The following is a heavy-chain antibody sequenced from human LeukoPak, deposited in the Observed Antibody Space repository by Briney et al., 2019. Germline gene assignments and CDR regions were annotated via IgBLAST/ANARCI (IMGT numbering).Heavy chain of an antibody. CDR2: INWYGGSK. V-gene: IGHV3-20*04. CDR3: ARQFRSGYDGDPRHYYMDV. J-gene: IGHJ6*03. D-gene: IGHD3-3*01. CDR1: GFTFDDYG. Sequence: GGSLTLSCAVSGFTFDDYGMSGLHQPPGKGVTPVAGINWYGGSKRYADVVKGRITITREHAQNSLYPQMNILIAGDSAFYYLARQFRSGYDGDPRHYYMDVWGKGTTVTISS.